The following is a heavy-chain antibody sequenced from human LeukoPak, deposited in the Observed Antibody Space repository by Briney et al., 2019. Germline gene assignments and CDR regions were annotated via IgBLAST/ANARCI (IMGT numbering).Heavy chain of an antibody. V-gene: IGHV3-23*01. Sequence: GGSLRLSCAASGFTFSSYAMSWVRQAPGKGLEWVSAISGSGGSTYYADSVKGRFTISRGNSKNTLYLQMNSLRAEDTAVYYCWYYDSSGYYRSHAFDIWGQGTMVTVSS. CDR3: WYYDSSGYYRSHAFDI. CDR2: ISGSGGST. J-gene: IGHJ3*02. CDR1: GFTFSSYA. D-gene: IGHD3-22*01.